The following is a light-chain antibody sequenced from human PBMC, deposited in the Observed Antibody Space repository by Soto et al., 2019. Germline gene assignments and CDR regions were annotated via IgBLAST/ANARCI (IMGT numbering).Light chain of an antibody. Sequence: EIVMTQSPATLSVSPGERATLSCRASQSVNSNLAWYQQKPGQAPRLLIYGASTRATGVPARFSGSGSGTEFILTVSSLQSEDFAVYYCQQYGSSPVFTFGPGTKVDIK. CDR1: QSVNSN. CDR2: GAS. CDR3: QQYGSSPVFT. V-gene: IGKV3-15*01. J-gene: IGKJ3*01.